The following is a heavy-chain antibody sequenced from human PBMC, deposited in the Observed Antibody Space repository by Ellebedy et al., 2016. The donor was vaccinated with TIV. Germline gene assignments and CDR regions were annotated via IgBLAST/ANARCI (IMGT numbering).Heavy chain of an antibody. J-gene: IGHJ4*03. CDR1: GFTFSSYD. CDR3: ARVRFGDTAVDY. CDR2: IGTAGDT. V-gene: IGHV3-13*01. D-gene: IGHD2-21*01. Sequence: GESLKISCAASGFTFSSYDMHWVRQGTGKGLEWVSAIGTAGDTYYPGSVKGRFTISRENAKNSFSLQITSLRAEDTAVYYCARVRFGDTAVDYWGQGTLVTVSS.